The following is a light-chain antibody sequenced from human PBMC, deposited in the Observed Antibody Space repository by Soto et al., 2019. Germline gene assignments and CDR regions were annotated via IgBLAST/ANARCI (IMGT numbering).Light chain of an antibody. CDR2: DAS. CDR3: QQRSNWPIT. J-gene: IGKJ5*01. Sequence: EIVLTQSPATLSLSPGERATLSCWASQSVNRYLVWYQQKPGQAPRLLIYDASNRATGIPARFSGSGSGTDFTLTISSLEPEDFAVYYCQQRSNWPITFGQGTRLEI. CDR1: QSVNRY. V-gene: IGKV3-11*01.